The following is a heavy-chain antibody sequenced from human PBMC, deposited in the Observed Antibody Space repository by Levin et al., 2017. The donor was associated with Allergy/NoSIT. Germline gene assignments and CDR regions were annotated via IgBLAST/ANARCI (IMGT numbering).Heavy chain of an antibody. CDR2: IHHSGST. CDR1: GGSFSGYY. CDR3: AREELLLWFGELITDNFDY. J-gene: IGHJ4*02. Sequence: SQTLSLTCAVYGGSFSGYYWSWIRQPPGKGLEWIGEIHHSGSTNYNPSLKSRVTISVDTSKNQFSLKLSSVTAADTAVYYCAREELLLWFGELITDNFDYWGQGTLVTVSS. D-gene: IGHD3-10*01. V-gene: IGHV4-34*01.